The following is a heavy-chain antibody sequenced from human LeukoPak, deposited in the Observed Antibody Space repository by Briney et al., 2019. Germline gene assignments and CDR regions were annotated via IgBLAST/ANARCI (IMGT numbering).Heavy chain of an antibody. V-gene: IGHV3-30-3*01. D-gene: IGHD4-23*01. CDR2: ISYDGSNK. J-gene: IGHJ4*02. CDR1: GFTFSSYA. CDR3: ARSLNYGGNSGAYFDY. Sequence: GGSLRLSCAASGFTFSSYAMHWVRQAPGKGLEWVTVISYDGSNKYYADSVKGRFTISRDNSKNTLYLQMNSLRAEDTAVYYCARSLNYGGNSGAYFDYWGQGTLVTASS.